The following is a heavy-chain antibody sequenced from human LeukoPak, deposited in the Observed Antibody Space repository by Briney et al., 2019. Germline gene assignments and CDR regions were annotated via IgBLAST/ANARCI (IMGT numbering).Heavy chain of an antibody. CDR3: ARDPAAAARPEGMDV. CDR1: GFTFSSYS. CDR2: ISSSSSYI. Sequence: GGSLRLSCAASGFTFSSYSMNWVRQAPGKGLEWVSSISSSSSYIYYADSVKGRFTISRDNAKNSLYLQMNSLRAEDTAVYYCARDPAAAARPEGMDVWGQGTTVTVSS. V-gene: IGHV3-21*01. J-gene: IGHJ6*02. D-gene: IGHD6-13*01.